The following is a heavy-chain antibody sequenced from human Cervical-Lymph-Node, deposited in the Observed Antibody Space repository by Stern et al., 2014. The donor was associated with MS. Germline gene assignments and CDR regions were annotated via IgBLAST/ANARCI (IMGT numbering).Heavy chain of an antibody. V-gene: IGHV3-30*18. CDR3: AKESGYQLLLRFAY. J-gene: IGHJ4*02. CDR1: GFTFSSYG. D-gene: IGHD2-2*01. Sequence: VQLEESGGGVVQPGRSLRLSCAASGFTFSSYGMHWVRQAPGKGLAWEAVISYDGSNKYYADSVKGRFTISRDNSKNTLYLQMNSLRAEDTAVYYCAKESGYQLLLRFAYWGQGTLVTVSS. CDR2: ISYDGSNK.